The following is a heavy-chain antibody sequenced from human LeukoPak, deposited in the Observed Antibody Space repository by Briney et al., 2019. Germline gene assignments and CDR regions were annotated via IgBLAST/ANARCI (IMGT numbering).Heavy chain of an antibody. D-gene: IGHD6-19*01. J-gene: IGHJ4*02. CDR3: ARQPVAGTSYFDY. CDR1: GASISSSNYY. Sequence: PSETLSLTCTVSGASISSSNYYWDWIRQPPGKGLEWIGSIYYSGSTYYNPSLKSRVTISVDTSKNQFSLKLSSVTAADTAVYYCARQPVAGTSYFDYWGQGTLVTVSS. V-gene: IGHV4-39*01. CDR2: IYYSGST.